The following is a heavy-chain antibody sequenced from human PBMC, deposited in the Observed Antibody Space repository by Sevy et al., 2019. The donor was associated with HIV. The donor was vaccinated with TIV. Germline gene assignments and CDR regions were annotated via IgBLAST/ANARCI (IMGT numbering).Heavy chain of an antibody. V-gene: IGHV1-8*01. D-gene: IGHD6-19*01. Sequence: ASVKVSCKASGYTFTSYDINWVRQATGHGLEWMGWMNPNSGNTGYAQKFQGRVTMTRNTSISTAYMELSSLRSEDTAVYYCARAHYSGYSSGWYVYFDYWGQGTLVTVSS. CDR3: ARAHYSGYSSGWYVYFDY. CDR1: GYTFTSYD. CDR2: MNPNSGNT. J-gene: IGHJ4*02.